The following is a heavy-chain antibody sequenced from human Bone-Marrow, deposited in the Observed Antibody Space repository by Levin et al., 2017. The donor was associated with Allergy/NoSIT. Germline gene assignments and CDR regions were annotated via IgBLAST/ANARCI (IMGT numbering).Heavy chain of an antibody. V-gene: IGHV4-39*02. Sequence: SETLSLTCTVSGDSIISATYYWGWVRQPPGKGLEWIGSVYFSGSTYLSPFLKSRVTMSVDTSRSHFSLNLSSVTAADTAVYYCARVPALRFLDWFLDYWGRGVLVTVSS. CDR3: ARVPALRFLDWFLDY. J-gene: IGHJ4*02. D-gene: IGHD3-9*01. CDR2: VYFSGST. CDR1: GDSIISATYY.